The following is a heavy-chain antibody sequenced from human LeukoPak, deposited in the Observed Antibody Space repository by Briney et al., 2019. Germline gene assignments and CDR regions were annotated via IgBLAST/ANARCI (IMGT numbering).Heavy chain of an antibody. Sequence: ASVKVSCKASGYTFTDYYMHWVRQAPGQGLERMGRINPNSGGTNYAQKFQGRVTMTRDTSTSTVYMELSSLRSEDTAVYYCARAITMIVVVKDSWFDPWGQGTLVTVSS. CDR3: ARAITMIVVVKDSWFDP. CDR1: GYTFTDYY. CDR2: INPNSGGT. J-gene: IGHJ5*02. D-gene: IGHD3-22*01. V-gene: IGHV1-2*06.